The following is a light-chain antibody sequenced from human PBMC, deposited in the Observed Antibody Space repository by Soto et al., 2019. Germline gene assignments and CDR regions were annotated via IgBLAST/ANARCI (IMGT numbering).Light chain of an antibody. CDR2: GAS. CDR1: QSVNSN. Sequence: EIVMTQSPATLSVSPGERATLSCRASQSVNSNLAWYQQKPGQAPRLLIYGASTRATGIPARFSGSGSGTEFTLTISSLQSEDFAVYYCQQYNNWPPPTFGGGTKVDIK. V-gene: IGKV3-15*01. CDR3: QQYNNWPPPT. J-gene: IGKJ4*01.